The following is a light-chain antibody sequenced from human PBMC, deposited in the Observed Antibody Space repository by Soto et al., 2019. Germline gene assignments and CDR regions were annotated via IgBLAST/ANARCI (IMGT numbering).Light chain of an antibody. Sequence: EIQVTQSPSFLSASVGDRVSITCRASQGISSYLAWYQQKPGKAPKLLIYAASTLQSGVPSRFSGSGSGTEFTLTISSLQPEDFATYYCQQLNSYPRTFGQGTKVEIK. CDR1: QGISSY. J-gene: IGKJ1*01. CDR3: QQLNSYPRT. V-gene: IGKV1-9*01. CDR2: AAS.